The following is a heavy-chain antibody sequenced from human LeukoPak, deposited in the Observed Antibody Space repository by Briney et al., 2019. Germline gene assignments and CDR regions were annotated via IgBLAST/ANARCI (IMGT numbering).Heavy chain of an antibody. CDR2: INPAASVK. CDR1: GFSLSSYW. J-gene: IGHJ5*02. CDR3: APSP. Sequence: GGSLRLSCAASGFSLSSYWINWVRQAPGKGLEWVANINPAASVKYYVDSVKGRFTISRDDAKNSFYLQMNNLRVEDTAINYCAPSPWGQGTLVTVSS. V-gene: IGHV3-7*01.